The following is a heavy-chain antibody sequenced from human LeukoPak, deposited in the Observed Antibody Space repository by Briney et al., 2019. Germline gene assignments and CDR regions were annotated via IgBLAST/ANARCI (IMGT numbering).Heavy chain of an antibody. CDR1: GFSFSSNA. V-gene: IGHV3-23*01. CDR3: ARSYYDFWSGYSLDKPLFDY. D-gene: IGHD3-3*01. Sequence: GGSLRLSCGGSGFSFSSNAMSWVRQAPGKGLEWVSSISTSGATTHHADSVKGRFTISRDNSKNTLYLQMNSLRAEDTAVYYCARSYYDFWSGYSLDKPLFDYWGQGTLVTVSS. CDR2: ISTSGATT. J-gene: IGHJ4*02.